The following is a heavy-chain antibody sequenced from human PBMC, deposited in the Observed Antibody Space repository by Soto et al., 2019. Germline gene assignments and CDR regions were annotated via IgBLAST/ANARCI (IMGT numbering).Heavy chain of an antibody. CDR3: ARDLSGRADV. D-gene: IGHD3-10*01. Sequence: GGSLRLSCAASGFTFSSYGMHWVRQAPGKGLEWVAVISYDGSNKYYADSVKGRFTISRDNARNTLYLQMNSLRAEDTAVYYCARDLSGRADVWGQGTTVTVSS. V-gene: IGHV3-30*03. CDR2: ISYDGSNK. J-gene: IGHJ6*02. CDR1: GFTFSSYG.